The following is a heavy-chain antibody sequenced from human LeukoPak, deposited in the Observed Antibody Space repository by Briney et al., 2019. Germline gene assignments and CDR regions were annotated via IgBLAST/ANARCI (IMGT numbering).Heavy chain of an antibody. CDR1: GFTFSSYA. CDR3: AGFGELRTFDY. J-gene: IGHJ4*02. Sequence: GGSLRLSCAASGFTFSSYAMSWVRQAPGKGLEWVSAISGSGGRTYYADSVKGRFTISRDNSKNTLYLQMNSLRAEDTAVYYCAGFGELRTFDYWGQGTLVTVSS. CDR2: ISGSGGRT. V-gene: IGHV3-23*01. D-gene: IGHD3-10*01.